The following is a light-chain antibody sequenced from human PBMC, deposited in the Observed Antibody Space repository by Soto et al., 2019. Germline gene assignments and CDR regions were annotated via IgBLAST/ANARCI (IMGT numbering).Light chain of an antibody. CDR1: SGHSSYI. J-gene: IGLJ2*01. CDR2: LEGSGSY. Sequence: QPVLTQSSSASASLGSSVKLTCTLSSGHSSYIIAWHQQQPGKAPRYLMKLEGSGSYNKGSGVPDRFSGSSSGADRYLTISNLQSEDEADYYCETWDSNTRVGFGGGTKLTVL. V-gene: IGLV4-60*03. CDR3: ETWDSNTRVG.